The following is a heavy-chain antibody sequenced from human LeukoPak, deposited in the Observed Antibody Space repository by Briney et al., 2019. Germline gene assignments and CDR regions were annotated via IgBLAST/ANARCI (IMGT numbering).Heavy chain of an antibody. D-gene: IGHD3-10*01. CDR2: IWYDGSNK. Sequence: PGGSLRLSCAASGFTFSSYGMHWVRQAPGKGLEWVAVIWYDGSNKYYADSVKGRFTISRDNSKTTLYLQMNSLRAGDTAVYYCAKSRITMVRGVPLDPWGQGTLVTVSS. J-gene: IGHJ5*02. V-gene: IGHV3-33*06. CDR1: GFTFSSYG. CDR3: AKSRITMVRGVPLDP.